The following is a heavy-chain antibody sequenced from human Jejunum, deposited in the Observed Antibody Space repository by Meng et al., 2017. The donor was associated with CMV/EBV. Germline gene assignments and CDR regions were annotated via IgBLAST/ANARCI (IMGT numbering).Heavy chain of an antibody. J-gene: IGHJ5*02. V-gene: IGHV3-30*19. CDR1: FTFNTYG. D-gene: IGHD3-3*01. Sequence: FTFNTYGMHWVRQAPGKGLGWVAVISFDEGRTYYGDSVKGRFTISRDNLKNTLYLQMNSLRVEDTAVYYCARDPHDSWNGRNWFDPWGQGTVVTVSS. CDR2: ISFDEGRT. CDR3: ARDPHDSWNGRNWFDP.